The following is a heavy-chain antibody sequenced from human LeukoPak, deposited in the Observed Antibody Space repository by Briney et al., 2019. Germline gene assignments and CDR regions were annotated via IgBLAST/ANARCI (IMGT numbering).Heavy chain of an antibody. Sequence: SETLSLTCTVSGGSISSGGYYWTWIRQHPGKGLEWIGYIYYSGDTYYNPSFKSRLTISVDTSMNQFSLKLSSVTAADTAVYYCARLDVVIVPAHPSVWGQGTMVTVSS. CDR2: IYYSGDT. V-gene: IGHV4-31*03. CDR1: GGSISSGGYY. J-gene: IGHJ3*01. D-gene: IGHD2-2*03. CDR3: ARLDVVIVPAHPSV.